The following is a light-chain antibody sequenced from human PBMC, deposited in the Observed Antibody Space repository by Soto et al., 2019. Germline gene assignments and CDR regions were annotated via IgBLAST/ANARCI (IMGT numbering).Light chain of an antibody. Sequence: QSALTQPASVSGSPGQSITISCTGTSSDVGGYNYVSWYQQHPGKAPKLMIYDVSNRPSGVSDRFSGSKSGYTASLTISGLHAEDDADYFCSSYTSSIHHLVFGGGTNLTVL. CDR3: SSYTSSIHHLV. CDR1: SSDVGGYNY. CDR2: DVS. J-gene: IGLJ2*01. V-gene: IGLV2-14*01.